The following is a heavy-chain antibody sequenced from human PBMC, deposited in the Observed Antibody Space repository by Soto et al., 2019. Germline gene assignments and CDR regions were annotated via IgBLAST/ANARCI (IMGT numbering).Heavy chain of an antibody. V-gene: IGHV1-46*01. J-gene: IGHJ3*02. Sequence: ASVKVSCKASGYTFTSYYMHWVRQAPGQGLEWMGIINPSGGSTSYAQKFQGRVTMTRDTSTSTVSMELSSLRSEDTAVYYCARASLRSGSYWRTRNDAFDIWGQGTMVPVSS. D-gene: IGHD3-10*01. CDR2: INPSGGST. CDR1: GYTFTSYY. CDR3: ARASLRSGSYWRTRNDAFDI.